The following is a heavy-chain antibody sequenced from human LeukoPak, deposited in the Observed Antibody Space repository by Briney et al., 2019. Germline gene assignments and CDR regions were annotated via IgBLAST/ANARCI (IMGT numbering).Heavy chain of an antibody. J-gene: IGHJ3*02. CDR3: AKDTPITIFGVVPPGAFDI. CDR2: ISGSGGST. Sequence: GGSLRLSXAASGFTFSSYAMSWVRQAPGKGLEWVSAISGSGGSTYYADSVKGRFTISRDNSKNTLYLQMNSLRAEDTAVYYCAKDTPITIFGVVPPGAFDIWGQGTMVTVSS. V-gene: IGHV3-23*01. CDR1: GFTFSSYA. D-gene: IGHD3-3*01.